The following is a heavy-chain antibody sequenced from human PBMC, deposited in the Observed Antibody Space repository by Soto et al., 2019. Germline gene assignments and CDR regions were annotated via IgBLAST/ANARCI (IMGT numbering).Heavy chain of an antibody. Sequence: SQTLSLTCAISGDSVSSNTASWNWIRQSPSRGLEWLGRTYFRSKWYNDYAVSVKSRIIIDPDTSNNQFSLQLNSVTPEDTAVYFCAKGDNLGPKTGYAFDPWGQGIMVTVSS. J-gene: IGHJ5*02. CDR3: AKGDNLGPKTGYAFDP. D-gene: IGHD5-12*01. V-gene: IGHV6-1*01. CDR2: TYFRSKWYN. CDR1: GDSVSSNTAS.